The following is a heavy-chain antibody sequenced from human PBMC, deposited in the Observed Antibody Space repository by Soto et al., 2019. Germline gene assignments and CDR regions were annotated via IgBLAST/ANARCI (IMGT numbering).Heavy chain of an antibody. CDR1: GGSISSYY. V-gene: IGHV4-59*08. D-gene: IGHD1-26*01. CDR2: IYYSGST. Sequence: QVQLQESGPGLVKPSETLSLTCTVSGGSISSYYWRWIRQPPGKGLEWIGYIYYSGSTNYNPSLKSRVTLSVDTSNNQFSLKLSSVTAADTAVYYCASASGSVPHWGQGTLVTVSS. J-gene: IGHJ4*02. CDR3: ASASGSVPH.